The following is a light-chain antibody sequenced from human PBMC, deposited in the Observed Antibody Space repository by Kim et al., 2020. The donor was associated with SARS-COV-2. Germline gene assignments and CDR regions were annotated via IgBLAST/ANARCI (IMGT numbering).Light chain of an antibody. J-gene: IGLJ2*01. Sequence: ELTQPPSASGTPGQRVTISCSGSSSTIGSNTVNWYQQVPGTAPKLLIYNNNQRPSGVPDRFSGSKSGTSGSLAISGLQSEDEAEYYCAAWDDSLNGVGFGGGTQLTVL. CDR3: AAWDDSLNGVG. V-gene: IGLV1-44*01. CDR2: NNN. CDR1: SSTIGSNT.